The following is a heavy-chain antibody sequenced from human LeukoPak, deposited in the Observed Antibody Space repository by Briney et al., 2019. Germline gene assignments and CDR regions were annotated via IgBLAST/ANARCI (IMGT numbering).Heavy chain of an antibody. CDR1: GGSISSGGYY. CDR2: IYHSGST. Sequence: PSETLSLTCTVSGGSISSGGYYWSWIRQPPGKGLEWIGYIYHSGSTYYNPSLKSRVTISVDRSKNQFSLKLSSVTAADTAVYYCARGALVVPAPDYWGQGTLVTVSS. D-gene: IGHD2-2*01. CDR3: ARGALVVPAPDY. V-gene: IGHV4-30-2*01. J-gene: IGHJ4*02.